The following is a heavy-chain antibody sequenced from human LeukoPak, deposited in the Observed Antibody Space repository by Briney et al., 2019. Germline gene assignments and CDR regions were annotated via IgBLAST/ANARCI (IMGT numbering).Heavy chain of an antibody. CDR2: ISGSGGST. D-gene: IGHD6-19*01. CDR1: GFTFSSYA. V-gene: IGHV3-23*01. J-gene: IGHJ5*02. CDR3: ASPPGIAVAGPLDP. Sequence: GGSLRLSCAASGFTFSSYAMSWVRQAPGKGLEWVSAISGSGGSTYYADSVKGRFTISRDNSKNTLYLQMNSLRAEDTAVYYCASPPGIAVAGPLDPWGQGTPVTVSS.